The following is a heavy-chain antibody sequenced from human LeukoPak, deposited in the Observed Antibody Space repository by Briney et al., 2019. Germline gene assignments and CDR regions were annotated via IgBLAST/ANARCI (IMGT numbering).Heavy chain of an antibody. J-gene: IGHJ4*02. V-gene: IGHV4-34*01. CDR1: GGSFSGYY. CDR2: INHSGST. CDR3: ARGIRSSGWYYFDY. D-gene: IGHD6-19*01. Sequence: PSETLSLTCAVYGGSFSGYYWSWLRQPPGKGLEWIGEINHSGSTNYNPSLKSRVTISVDTSKNQFSLKLSSVTAADTAVYYCARGIRSSGWYYFDYWGEGTLVTVSS.